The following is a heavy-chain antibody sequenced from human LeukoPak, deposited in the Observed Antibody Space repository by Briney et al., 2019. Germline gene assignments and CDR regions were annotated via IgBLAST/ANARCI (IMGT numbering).Heavy chain of an antibody. CDR2: VYTDGNI. CDR1: GFTVSGNY. V-gene: IGHV3-53*01. D-gene: IGHD3-10*01. J-gene: IGHJ4*02. CDR3: AKGRFGDPLNY. Sequence: GGSLRLSCTASGFTVSGNYMNWVRQAPGKGLERVSVVYTDGNIYYADSVKGRFTISKDNSKNTVDLLMNNVRAEDTALYYCAKGRFGDPLNYWGQGTLVTVSS.